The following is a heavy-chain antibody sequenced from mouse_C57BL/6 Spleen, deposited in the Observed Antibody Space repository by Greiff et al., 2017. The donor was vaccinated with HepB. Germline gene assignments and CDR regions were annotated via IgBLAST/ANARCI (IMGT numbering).Heavy chain of an antibody. CDR2: IDPEDGDT. Sequence: VQLKQSGAELVRPGASVKLSCTASGFNIKDYYMHWVKQRPEQGLEWIGRIDPEDGDTEYAPKFQGKATMTADTSSNTAYLQLSSLTSEDTAVYYCTGDYYGSSSFAYWGQGTLVTVSA. J-gene: IGHJ3*01. V-gene: IGHV14-1*01. D-gene: IGHD1-1*01. CDR3: TGDYYGSSSFAY. CDR1: GFNIKDYY.